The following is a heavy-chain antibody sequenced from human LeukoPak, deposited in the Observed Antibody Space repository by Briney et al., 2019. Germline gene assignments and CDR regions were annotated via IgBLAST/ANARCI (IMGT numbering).Heavy chain of an antibody. CDR3: ARGRGDILTSY. CDR2: ISTYNGDT. D-gene: IGHD3-9*01. J-gene: IGHJ4*02. Sequence: ASVKVSCKASGYPFTTYGISWVRQAPGQGLEWMGWISTYNGDTNYAQKFQGRVTMTRNTSISTAYMELSSLRSEDTAVYYCARGRGDILTSYWGQGTLVTVSS. V-gene: IGHV1-18*01. CDR1: GYPFTTYG.